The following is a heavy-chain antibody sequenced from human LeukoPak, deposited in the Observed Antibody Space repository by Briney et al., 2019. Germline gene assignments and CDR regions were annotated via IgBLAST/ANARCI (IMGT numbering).Heavy chain of an antibody. Sequence: SETLSLTCSFSGDSISTYYWSWIRQSPGKRLEWMGHIYSSGNTDYNSSLKSRVTISVDTSKSQFSLRLSSVTATDTAVYYCARLRWQLVGPYFDYWGQGILVTVSS. J-gene: IGHJ4*02. CDR3: ARLRWQLVGPYFDY. V-gene: IGHV4-59*01. D-gene: IGHD1-26*01. CDR1: GDSISTYY. CDR2: IYSSGNT.